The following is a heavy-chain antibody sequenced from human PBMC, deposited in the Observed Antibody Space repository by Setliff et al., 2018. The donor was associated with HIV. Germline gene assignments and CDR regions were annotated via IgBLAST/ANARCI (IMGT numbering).Heavy chain of an antibody. CDR1: SPSINSKTYF. Sequence: SETLSLTCTVSSPSINSKTYFWGWIRQAPGKGLEWIGHIYYGGNTYYSPSLKSRVTISVETSKNQFSLRVNSVTAADTAVYYCARVSSTWWYSIPSYYYYHMDVWGQGTTVTVSS. CDR3: ARVSSTWWYSIPSYYYYHMDV. J-gene: IGHJ6*03. D-gene: IGHD2-15*01. V-gene: IGHV4-39*07. CDR2: IYYGGNT.